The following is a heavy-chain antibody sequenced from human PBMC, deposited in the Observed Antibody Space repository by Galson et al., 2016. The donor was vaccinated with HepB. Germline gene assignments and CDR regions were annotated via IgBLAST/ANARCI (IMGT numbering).Heavy chain of an antibody. CDR3: ARSSGRLWFGELFDS. CDR1: GFTFYSYA. Sequence: SLRLSCAASGFTFYSYAMHWVRQTPGKGLEWVAVISFDGSNQYYTDSVKGRFTISRDNSMNTLSLQMKRRRAEDTAVYYCARSSGRLWFGELFDSWGQGALVTVSS. J-gene: IGHJ4*02. CDR2: ISFDGSNQ. D-gene: IGHD3-10*01. V-gene: IGHV3-30*04.